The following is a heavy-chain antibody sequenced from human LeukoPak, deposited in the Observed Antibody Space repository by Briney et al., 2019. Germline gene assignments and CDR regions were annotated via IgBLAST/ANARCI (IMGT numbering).Heavy chain of an antibody. CDR1: GYTFTSYD. CDR3: ARGLGAAMVLGDDC. J-gene: IGHJ4*02. V-gene: IGHV1-8*01. Sequence: ASVKVSCKASGYTFTSYDINWVRQATGQGLEWMGWMNPNSGNTGYAQKFQGRVTMTRNTSISTAYMELSSLRSEDTAVYYCARGLGAAMVLGDDCWGQGTLVTVSS. D-gene: IGHD5-18*01. CDR2: MNPNSGNT.